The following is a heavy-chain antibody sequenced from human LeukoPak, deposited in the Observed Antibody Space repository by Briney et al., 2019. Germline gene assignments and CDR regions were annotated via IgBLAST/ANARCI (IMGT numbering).Heavy chain of an antibody. CDR1: GYTFTGYY. CDR2: INPNSGGT. Sequence: ASVKVSCRASGYTFTGYYMHWVRQAPGQGLEWMGWINPNSGGTNYAQKFQGWVTMTRDTSISTAYMELSRLRSDDTAVYYCAKVNEGVLLWFGASNYYMDVWGKGTTVTVSS. D-gene: IGHD3-10*01. J-gene: IGHJ6*03. CDR3: AKVNEGVLLWFGASNYYMDV. V-gene: IGHV1-2*04.